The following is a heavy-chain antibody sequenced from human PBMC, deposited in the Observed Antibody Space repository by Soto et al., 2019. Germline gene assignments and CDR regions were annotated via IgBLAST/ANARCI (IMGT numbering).Heavy chain of an antibody. V-gene: IGHV4-4*02. D-gene: IGHD3-10*01. CDR2: IYHSGST. Sequence: QVQLQESGPVLVKPWGTLSLTCAVSGGSISSSNWWSWVRQPPGKELEWIGEIYHSGSTNYNPSLKSRVTISVDKSKNQFSLKLSSVTAADTAVYYCARDYMVRGVMRWFDPWGQGTLVTVSS. J-gene: IGHJ5*02. CDR3: ARDYMVRGVMRWFDP. CDR1: GGSISSSNW.